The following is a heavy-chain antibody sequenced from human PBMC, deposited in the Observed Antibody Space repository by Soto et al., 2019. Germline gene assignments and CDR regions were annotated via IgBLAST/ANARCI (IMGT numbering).Heavy chain of an antibody. CDR2: INHSGST. J-gene: IGHJ4*02. Sequence: SETLSLTCAVYGGSFSGYYWTWIRQPPGTGLEWIGEINHSGSTNYNPSLKSRVTISVDTSKNQFSLKLTSVTAADTAVYYCARGRHSREIDYWGRGILVTVSS. CDR1: GGSFSGYY. D-gene: IGHD6-13*01. CDR3: ARGRHSREIDY. V-gene: IGHV4-34*01.